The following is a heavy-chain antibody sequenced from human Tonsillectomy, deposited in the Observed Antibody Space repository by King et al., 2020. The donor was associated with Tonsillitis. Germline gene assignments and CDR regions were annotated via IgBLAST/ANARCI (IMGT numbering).Heavy chain of an antibody. V-gene: IGHV5-51*01. CDR3: ARGSGTYNWFDP. D-gene: IGHD1-26*01. CDR1: GYSFTTYW. J-gene: IGHJ5*02. Sequence: QLVQSGAEVKKPGESLKISCKGSGYSFTTYWIGWVRQMPGKGLEWMGIIYPGDSDSDTRYSPSFQGQVTISADKSISTAYLQWSSLEASDTAMYFCARGSGTYNWFDPWGQGTLVTVSS. CDR2: IYPGDSDSDT.